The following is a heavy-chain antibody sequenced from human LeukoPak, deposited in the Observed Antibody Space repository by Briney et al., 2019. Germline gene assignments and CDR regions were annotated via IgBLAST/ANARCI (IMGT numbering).Heavy chain of an antibody. CDR1: GGSFSGYY. J-gene: IGHJ4*02. CDR3: ARVNLLGYCTNGVCPGGGLPFDY. CDR2: INHSGST. Sequence: PSETLSLTCAVYGGSFSGYYWSWIRQPPGKGLEWIGEINHSGSTNYNPSLKSRVTISVDTSKNQFSLKLRSVTAADTAVYYCARVNLLGYCTNGVCPGGGLPFDYWGQGTPVTISS. V-gene: IGHV4-34*01. D-gene: IGHD2-8*01.